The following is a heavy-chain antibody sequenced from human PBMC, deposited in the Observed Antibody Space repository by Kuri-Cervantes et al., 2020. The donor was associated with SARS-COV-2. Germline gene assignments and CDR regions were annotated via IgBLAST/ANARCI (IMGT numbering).Heavy chain of an antibody. D-gene: IGHD2-15*01. Sequence: ESLKISCAASGFAFKNAWMSWVRRAPGKGLEWVGRIKSMTDDGTVAYAAPVKGRFTISRDDSKNTLYLQMNSLKTEDTAVYYCTTDLRCSGGSCYGDWGQGTLVTVSS. CDR3: TTDLRCSGGSCYGD. J-gene: IGHJ4*02. CDR1: GFAFKNAW. CDR2: IKSMTDDGTV. V-gene: IGHV3-15*01.